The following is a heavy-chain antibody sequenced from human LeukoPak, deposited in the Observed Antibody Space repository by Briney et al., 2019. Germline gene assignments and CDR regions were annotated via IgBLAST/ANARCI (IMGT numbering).Heavy chain of an antibody. D-gene: IGHD4-23*01. J-gene: IGHJ6*02. CDR2: IYSSGST. CDR3: ARSRPTVVTPFGTDV. Sequence: GGSLRLSCAVSGFTVSSNYMTWVRQAPGKGLEWVSVIYSSGSTSYADSVKGRFTISRDNSKNTVYLQMNSLRAEDTAVYYCARSRPTVVTPFGTDVWGQGTTVTVSS. V-gene: IGHV3-53*01. CDR1: GFTVSSNY.